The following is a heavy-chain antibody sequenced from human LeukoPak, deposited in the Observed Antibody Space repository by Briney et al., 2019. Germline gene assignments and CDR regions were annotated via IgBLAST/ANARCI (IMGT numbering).Heavy chain of an antibody. CDR2: IYSGGST. Sequence: GGSLRLSCAASGFTVSSNYMSWVRQAPGKGLEWVSVIYSGGSTYYADSVKGRFTISRDNSRNTLYLQMNSLRAEDTAVYYCAIRAHDCSSTSCYTGSFDYWGQGTLVTVSS. J-gene: IGHJ4*02. D-gene: IGHD2-2*02. V-gene: IGHV3-66*01. CDR3: AIRAHDCSSTSCYTGSFDY. CDR1: GFTVSSNY.